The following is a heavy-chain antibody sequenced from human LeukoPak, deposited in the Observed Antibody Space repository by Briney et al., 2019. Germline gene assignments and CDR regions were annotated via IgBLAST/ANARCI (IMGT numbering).Heavy chain of an antibody. V-gene: IGHV3-23*01. CDR3: AKGTSGWPYYFDS. Sequence: QSGGSLRLSCAASGFTFSSYSMSWVRQAPGKGLEWVTAISGSGDIAYHADSVKGRFTTSRDNSKNTLYLQMNSLRVEDTAVYYCAKGTSGWPYYFDSWGQGTLVPVSS. CDR1: GFTFSSYS. J-gene: IGHJ4*02. CDR2: ISGSGDIA. D-gene: IGHD6-19*01.